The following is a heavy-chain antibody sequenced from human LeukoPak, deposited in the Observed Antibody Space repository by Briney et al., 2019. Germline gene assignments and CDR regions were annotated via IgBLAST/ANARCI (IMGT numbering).Heavy chain of an antibody. D-gene: IGHD3-16*01. Sequence: PSETLSLMRTVSGRSTSSYYLLWIGQPPGEGLEWVEYIYDSRSTNYNPPLHSRVTKSAAASQNNSSLKLNSVTAADTAVYYCASRNVLAEGEAFDIWGQGTMVTVSS. CDR3: ASRNVLAEGEAFDI. J-gene: IGHJ3*02. CDR1: GRSTSSYY. CDR2: IYDSRST. V-gene: IGHV4-59*08.